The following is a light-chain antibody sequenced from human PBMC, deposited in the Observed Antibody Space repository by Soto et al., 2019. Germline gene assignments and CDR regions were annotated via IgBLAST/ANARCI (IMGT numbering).Light chain of an antibody. J-gene: IGKJ5*01. CDR1: HSVNSH. CDR2: GAS. CDR3: QQYKNWPL. V-gene: IGKV3-15*01. Sequence: MMMTQAPATLSVYPGERVTLSCRTSHSVNSHVAWYQQNPGQAPRLLLYGASTRATGIPVRFSGSGFGTEFTLTISSLQSEDFAVYYCQQYKNWPLFGQGTRLEIK.